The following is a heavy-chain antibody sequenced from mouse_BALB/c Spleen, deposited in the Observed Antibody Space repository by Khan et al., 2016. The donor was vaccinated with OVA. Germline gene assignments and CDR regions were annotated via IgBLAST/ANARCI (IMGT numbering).Heavy chain of an antibody. CDR2: ISYSGNT. Sequence: EVKLLESGPGLVKPSQSLSITCTVTGYSITSDYAWNWIRQFPGNKLEWMGYISYSGNTKYNPSLKSRVSFTRETSKNQFFLQLNAVTIEDTATDDCARIYGGDFDYWGQGTTLTVSS. CDR3: ARIYGGDFDY. CDR1: GYSITSDYA. J-gene: IGHJ2*01. V-gene: IGHV3-2*02. D-gene: IGHD1-1*01.